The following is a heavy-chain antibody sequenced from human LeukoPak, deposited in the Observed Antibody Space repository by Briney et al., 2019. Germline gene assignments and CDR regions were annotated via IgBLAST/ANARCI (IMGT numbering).Heavy chain of an antibody. D-gene: IGHD6-13*01. J-gene: IGHJ6*02. Sequence: PSQTLSLTCTVSGGSISSGSYYWSWIRQPAGKGLEWIGRIYTSGSTNYNPSLKSRVTISVDTSKNQFSLKLSSVTAADTAVYYCARDRQQLALDYYYYYGMDVWGQGTTVTVSS. CDR3: ARDRQQLALDYYYYYGMDV. V-gene: IGHV4-61*02. CDR1: GGSISSGSYY. CDR2: IYTSGST.